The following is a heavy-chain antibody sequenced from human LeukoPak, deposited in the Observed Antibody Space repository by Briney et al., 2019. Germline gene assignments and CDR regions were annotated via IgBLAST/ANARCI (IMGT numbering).Heavy chain of an antibody. CDR3: ATSVEYSSSYTYY. V-gene: IGHV1-2*02. CDR1: GYTFTGYY. D-gene: IGHD6-6*01. Sequence: ASVKVSCKASGYTFTGYYMHWVRQAPGQGLEWMGWINPNSGGTNYAQKFQGRVTMTRDTSISTAYMELSRLRSDDTAVYYCATSVEYSSSYTYYWGQGTLVTVSS. J-gene: IGHJ4*02. CDR2: INPNSGGT.